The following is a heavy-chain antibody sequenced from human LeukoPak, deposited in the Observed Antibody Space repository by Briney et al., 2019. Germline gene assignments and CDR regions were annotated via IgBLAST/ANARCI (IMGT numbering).Heavy chain of an antibody. J-gene: IGHJ4*02. CDR2: ISSSSSYI. V-gene: IGHV3-21*01. CDR1: GFTFSSYS. Sequence: GGSLRLSCAASGFTFSSYSMNWVRQAPGKGLEWVSSISSSSSYIYDADSVKGRFTIFRDNAKNSLYLQMNSLRAEDTAVYYCARGPKVGYCSSTSCYDFDYWGQGTLVTVSS. CDR3: ARGPKVGYCSSTSCYDFDY. D-gene: IGHD2-2*01.